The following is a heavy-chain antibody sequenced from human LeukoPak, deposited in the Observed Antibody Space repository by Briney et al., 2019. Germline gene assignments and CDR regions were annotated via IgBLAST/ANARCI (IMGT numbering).Heavy chain of an antibody. CDR3: ARATAMAHGMDV. J-gene: IGHJ6*04. CDR1: GGSISSGGYS. V-gene: IGHV4-30-2*01. D-gene: IGHD5-18*01. CDR2: IYHSGST. Sequence: SQTLSLTCAVSGGSISSGGYSWSWIRQPPGKGLEWIGYIYHSGSTYYNPSLKSRVTISVDRSKNQFSLKLSSVTAADTAVYYCARATAMAHGMDVWGKGTTVTVSS.